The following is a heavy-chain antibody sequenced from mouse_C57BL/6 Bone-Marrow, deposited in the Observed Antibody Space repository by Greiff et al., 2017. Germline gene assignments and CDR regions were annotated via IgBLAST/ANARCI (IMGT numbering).Heavy chain of an antibody. CDR1: GFTFSDYG. J-gene: IGHJ1*03. D-gene: IGHD1-1*01. CDR2: ISSGSSTI. V-gene: IGHV5-17*01. CDR3: ATLYYYGSSRYWYFDV. Sequence: EVQLQESGGGLVKPGGSLKLSCAASGFTFSDYGMHWVRQAPEKGLEWVAYISSGSSTIYYADTVKGRFTTSRDNAKNTLFLQMTSLRSEDTAMYYCATLYYYGSSRYWYFDVWGTGTTVTVSS.